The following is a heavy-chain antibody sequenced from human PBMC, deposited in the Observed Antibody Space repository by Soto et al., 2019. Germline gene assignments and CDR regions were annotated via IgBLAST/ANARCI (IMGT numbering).Heavy chain of an antibody. CDR2: ISYDGDHK. J-gene: IGHJ4*02. Sequence: QVQLVESGGGVVQPGRSLRLSCAASGFSFSTYAMHWVRQTPGKGLEWVAVISYDGDHKYYTDSVKGRFTISRDNSKNPFYRLMNSGKSENTVIYYCARDPAQQNNDILPVFFPFDSGGQEPLVTVPS. D-gene: IGHD3-9*01. CDR1: GFSFSTYA. V-gene: IGHV3-30-3*01. CDR3: ARDPAQQNNDILPVFFPFDS.